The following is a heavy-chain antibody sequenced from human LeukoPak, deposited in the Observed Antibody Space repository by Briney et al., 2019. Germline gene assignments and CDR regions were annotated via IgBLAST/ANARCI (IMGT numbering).Heavy chain of an antibody. CDR1: EFSVGSNY. V-gene: IGHV3-53*01. Sequence: GGSLRLSCAASEFSVGSNYMTWVRQAPGKGLEWVSLIYSGGSTYYADSVKGRFTISRDNSKNTLYLQMNSLRAEDTAVYYCAKDYRTWNDEGDAFDIWGQGTMVTVSS. J-gene: IGHJ3*02. CDR2: IYSGGST. D-gene: IGHD1-1*01. CDR3: AKDYRTWNDEGDAFDI.